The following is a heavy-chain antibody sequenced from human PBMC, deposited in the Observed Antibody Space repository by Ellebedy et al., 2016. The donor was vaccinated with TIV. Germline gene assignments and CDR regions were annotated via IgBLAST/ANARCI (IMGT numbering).Heavy chain of an antibody. CDR3: ARDGSGVIITNNYFDY. CDR1: GFTFSSYW. Sequence: GGSLRLSXAASGFTFSSYWMHWVRQAPGKGLVWVSRINSDGSSTSYADSVKGRFTISRDNAKNTLYLQMNSLRAEDTAVYYCARDGSGVIITNNYFDYWGQGTLVTVSS. D-gene: IGHD3-10*01. V-gene: IGHV3-74*01. J-gene: IGHJ4*02. CDR2: INSDGSST.